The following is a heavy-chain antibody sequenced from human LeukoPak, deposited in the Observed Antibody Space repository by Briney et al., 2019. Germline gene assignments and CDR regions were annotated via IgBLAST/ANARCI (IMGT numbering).Heavy chain of an antibody. CDR3: ARGNWVYDY. Sequence: SSETLSLTCTVSGGSISSYYWSWIRQPPGKGLEWIGYIYYSGSTSYNPSLKSRVTISVDTPKNQFSLKLSSVTAADTAVYYCARGNWVYDYWGQGALVTVSS. CDR1: GGSISSYY. D-gene: IGHD6-13*01. J-gene: IGHJ4*02. V-gene: IGHV4-59*01. CDR2: IYYSGST.